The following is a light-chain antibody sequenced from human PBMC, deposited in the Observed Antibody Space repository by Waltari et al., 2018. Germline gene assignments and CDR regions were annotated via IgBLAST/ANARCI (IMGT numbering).Light chain of an antibody. CDR1: KLGHKY. CDR3: QAWDSSAGGV. CDR2: QDT. J-gene: IGLJ2*01. V-gene: IGLV3-1*01. Sequence: SYDLTPPPSVSVSPGKTASIPCSGNKLGHKYACWYQQKPGQSPVLVIYQDTKRPSGTPERFSGSNSGNTATLTIRGTQAMDEADYYCQAWDSSAGGVFGGGTKLTVL.